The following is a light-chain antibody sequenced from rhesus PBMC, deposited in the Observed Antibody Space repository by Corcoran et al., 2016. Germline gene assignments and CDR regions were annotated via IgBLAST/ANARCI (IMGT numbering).Light chain of an antibody. Sequence: DIVMTQTPLSLPVTPGEPASISCRSSQSLLDSDGYTCLDWYLQKPGQSQQLLIYEVSNRVSGGPDRFSGRWSGLDFKLKISRVEAEDVGVYYCMQSIEFPLTFGGGTKVEIK. CDR2: EVS. CDR1: QSLLDSDGYTC. J-gene: IGKJ4*01. V-gene: IGKV2-90*01. CDR3: MQSIEFPLT.